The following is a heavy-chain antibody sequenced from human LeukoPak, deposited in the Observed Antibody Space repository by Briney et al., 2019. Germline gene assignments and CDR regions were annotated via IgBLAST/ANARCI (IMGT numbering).Heavy chain of an antibody. J-gene: IGHJ1*01. CDR3: ARLTDSGSYYAYFQH. CDR1: GYSFTSYW. CDR2: IYPGDSDT. Sequence: ASVKISCKGSGYSFTSYWIGWVRQMPGKGLEWMGIIYPGDSDTRYSPSFQGQVTISADKSISTAYLQWSSLKASDTAMYYCARLTDSGSYYAYFQHWGQGTLVTVSS. V-gene: IGHV5-51*01. D-gene: IGHD1-26*01.